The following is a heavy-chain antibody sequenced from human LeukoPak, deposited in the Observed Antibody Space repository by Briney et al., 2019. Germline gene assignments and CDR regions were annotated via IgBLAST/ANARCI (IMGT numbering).Heavy chain of an antibody. J-gene: IGHJ5*02. CDR2: ISSSSSTI. D-gene: IGHD6-13*01. V-gene: IGHV3-48*01. Sequence: GGSLRLSCAASGFTFTSYAMTWVRQAPGKGLEWVSYISSSSSTIYYADSVKGRFTISRDNSKNTLYLQMSSLRAEDTAVYYCARERVTVAAAAGSLRWFDPWGQGTLVTVSS. CDR1: GFTFTSYA. CDR3: ARERVTVAAAAGSLRWFDP.